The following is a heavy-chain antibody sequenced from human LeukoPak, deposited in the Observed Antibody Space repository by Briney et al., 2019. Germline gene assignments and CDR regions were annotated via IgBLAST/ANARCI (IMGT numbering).Heavy chain of an antibody. D-gene: IGHD1-26*01. V-gene: IGHV4-59*01. CDR2: FYYSGST. CDR3: ARGQGGNYYLNYFDY. Sequence: PSETLSLTCTVTGGSFSTYYWSWIRQTPGKGLGWIGHFYYSGSTTYNPSLKSRVTISVDTSRDQFSLKLTSVSAADTAVYYCARGQGGNYYLNYFDYWGQGALVTVSS. J-gene: IGHJ4*02. CDR1: GGSFSTYY.